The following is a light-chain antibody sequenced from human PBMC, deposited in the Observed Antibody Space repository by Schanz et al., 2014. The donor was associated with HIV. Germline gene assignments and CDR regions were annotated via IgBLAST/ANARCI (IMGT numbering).Light chain of an antibody. CDR1: SSDVGGYNY. CDR3: SSYATTKDLL. V-gene: IGLV2-14*03. CDR2: DVS. Sequence: QSALTQPASVSGSPGQSIIISCTGTSSDVGGYNYVSWYQHHPGKAPKLLIYDVSDRPSGVSNRFSGSKSGNTASLSISGLQAEDEADYYCSSYATTKDLLFGGGTKLTVL. J-gene: IGLJ2*01.